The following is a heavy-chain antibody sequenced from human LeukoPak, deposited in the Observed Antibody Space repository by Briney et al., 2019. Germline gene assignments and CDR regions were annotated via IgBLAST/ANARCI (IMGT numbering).Heavy chain of an antibody. CDR1: GFTFSSYG. CDR3: ASTGTAMAYTTDY. Sequence: GGPLRLSCAASGFTFSSYGMHWVRQAPGKGLEWVAFIRCDGSNKYYADSVKGRFTISRDNSKNTLYLQMNSLRAEDTAVYYCASTGTAMAYTTDYWGQGTLVTVSS. J-gene: IGHJ4*02. V-gene: IGHV3-30*02. CDR2: IRCDGSNK. D-gene: IGHD5-18*01.